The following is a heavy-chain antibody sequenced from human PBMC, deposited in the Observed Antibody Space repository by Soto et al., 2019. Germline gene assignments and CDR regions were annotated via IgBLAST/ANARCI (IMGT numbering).Heavy chain of an antibody. V-gene: IGHV3-74*01. CDR1: GYTFSYFW. CDR2: INGEGTIT. CDR3: TKDTFGAEDY. Sequence: EVQLVESGGGLVQPGGSLRLSCAASGYTFSYFWMHWVRQVPGKGLMWVSRINGEGTITNYADSVKGRFTISRDNAKNTLFLQMNSLRAEDPAIYYCTKDTFGAEDYWGQGPLVAVSS. D-gene: IGHD3-16*01. J-gene: IGHJ4*02.